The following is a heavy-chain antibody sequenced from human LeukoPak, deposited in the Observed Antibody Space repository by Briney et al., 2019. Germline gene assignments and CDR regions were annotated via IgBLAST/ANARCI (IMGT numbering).Heavy chain of an antibody. CDR3: VGVRGEDYYYGMDV. Sequence: GGSLRLSCAASGFTFSSYAMHWVRQAPGKGLEWVAVISYDGSNKYYADSVKGRFTISRDNSKNTRYLQMNSLRAEDTAVYYCVGVRGEDYYYGMDVWGQGTTVTVSS. CDR1: GFTFSSYA. J-gene: IGHJ6*02. V-gene: IGHV3-30-3*01. CDR2: ISYDGSNK. D-gene: IGHD3-10*01.